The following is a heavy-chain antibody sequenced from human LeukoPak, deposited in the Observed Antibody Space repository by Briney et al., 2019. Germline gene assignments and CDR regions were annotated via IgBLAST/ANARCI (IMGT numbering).Heavy chain of an antibody. CDR3: ARVEGDCSSTSCYLFDY. J-gene: IGHJ4*02. Sequence: GGSLRLSCAASGFTFSDYYMSWIRQAPGKGLEWVSYISSSNSYTNYADSVKGRFTISRDNAKNSLYLQMNSLRAEDTAVYYCARVEGDCSSTSCYLFDYWGQGTLVTVSS. CDR1: GFTFSDYY. D-gene: IGHD2-2*01. CDR2: ISSSNSYT. V-gene: IGHV3-11*06.